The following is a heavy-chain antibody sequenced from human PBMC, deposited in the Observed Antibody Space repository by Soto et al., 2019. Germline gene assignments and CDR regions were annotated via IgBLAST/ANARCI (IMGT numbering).Heavy chain of an antibody. D-gene: IGHD3-22*01. CDR1: GFTFSTYA. J-gene: IGHJ4*02. V-gene: IGHV3-30*18. CDR3: AKDLYYYDSSGPNDY. CDR2: ISYDGRNK. Sequence: QVQLVESGGGVVQPGRSLRLSCAASGFTFSTYAMHWVRQAPGKGLEWVAVISYDGRNKYYADSVKGRFTISRDNSKNTLYLQMNSLRAEDTAVYYCAKDLYYYDSSGPNDYWGQGILVTVSS.